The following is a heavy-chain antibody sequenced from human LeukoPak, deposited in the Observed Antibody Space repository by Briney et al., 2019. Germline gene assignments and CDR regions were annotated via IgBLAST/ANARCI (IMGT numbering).Heavy chain of an antibody. CDR1: GFTFSSYW. CDR3: ARKYHTYYDILTGHTQHWYFDL. J-gene: IGHJ2*01. CDR2: INSDGSST. Sequence: PGGSLRLSCAASGFTFSSYWMHWVRQAPGKGLVWVSRINSDGSSTSYADSVKGRFTISRDNAKNTLYLQMNSLRAEDTAVYYCARKYHTYYDILTGHTQHWYFDLWGRGTLVTVSS. V-gene: IGHV3-74*01. D-gene: IGHD3-9*01.